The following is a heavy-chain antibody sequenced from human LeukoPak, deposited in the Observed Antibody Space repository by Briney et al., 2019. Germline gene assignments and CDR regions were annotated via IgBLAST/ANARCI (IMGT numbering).Heavy chain of an antibody. Sequence: GESLKISCKGSGYSCTSYWIGWVRQMPGKGLEWIGIIYPGDSDTRYSPSFQGQVTISADKSISTAYLQWSSLKASDTAMYYCARLEPEYQLLPNWFDPWGQATLVTVSS. D-gene: IGHD2-2*01. CDR1: GYSCTSYW. CDR3: ARLEPEYQLLPNWFDP. CDR2: IYPGDSDT. J-gene: IGHJ5*02. V-gene: IGHV5-51*01.